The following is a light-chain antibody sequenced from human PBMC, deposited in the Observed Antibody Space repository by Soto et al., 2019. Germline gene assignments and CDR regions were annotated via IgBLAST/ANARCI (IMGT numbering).Light chain of an antibody. CDR3: IQTLQTPPT. CDR1: QSLLHTNGYNY. J-gene: IGKJ3*01. CDR2: LGS. V-gene: IGKV2-28*01. Sequence: DIVMTQSPLSLPVTPGEPASISCRSSQSLLHTNGYNYFDWSLQKPGQSPQLLIYLGSNRASGVPDRFSGSGSGTDFTLKISRVEAEDVGVYYCIQTLQTPPTFGPGTKVEIK.